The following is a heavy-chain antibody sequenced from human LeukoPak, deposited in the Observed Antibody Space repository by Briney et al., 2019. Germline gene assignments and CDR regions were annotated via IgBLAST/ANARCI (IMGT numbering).Heavy chain of an antibody. CDR1: GGSISSSSYY. D-gene: IGHD6-19*01. CDR2: IYYSGST. V-gene: IGHV4-39*01. Sequence: SETLSLTCTVSGGSISSSSYYWGWIRQPPGKGLEWIGSIYYSGSTYYNPSPKSRVTISVDTSKNQFSLKLSSVTAADTAVYYCARQTHTPTVAGFYNWFDPWGQGTLVTVSS. CDR3: ARQTHTPTVAGFYNWFDP. J-gene: IGHJ5*02.